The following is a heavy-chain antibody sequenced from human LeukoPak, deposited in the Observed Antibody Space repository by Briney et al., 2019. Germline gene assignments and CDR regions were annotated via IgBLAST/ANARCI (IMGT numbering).Heavy chain of an antibody. J-gene: IGHJ3*02. CDR3: ARGLVTTGTDAFDI. V-gene: IGHV3-66*01. Sequence: PGGSLRLSCAASGFTISNNYMNWVRQTPGKGLEWVSLIYSGGNKYYADSVKGRFTISRDNSKNTLYLQMNSLRAEDTAVYYCARGLVTTGTDAFDIWGQGTMVTVSS. CDR1: GFTISNNY. CDR2: IYSGGNK. D-gene: IGHD4-17*01.